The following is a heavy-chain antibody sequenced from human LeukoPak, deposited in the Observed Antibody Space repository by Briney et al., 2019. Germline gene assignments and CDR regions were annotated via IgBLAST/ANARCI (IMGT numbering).Heavy chain of an antibody. V-gene: IGHV6-1*01. CDR3: ARDDTAMIDRDAFDI. D-gene: IGHD5-18*01. J-gene: IGHJ3*02. Sequence: SQTLSLTCAISGDTVSSNSAAWSWIRQSPSRGLEWLGRTFYRSKWYNDYAVSVKGRITINPDTSKNHFSLQLNSVTPEDTAVYYCARDDTAMIDRDAFDIWGQGTMVTVSS. CDR2: TFYRSKWYN. CDR1: GDTVSSNSAA.